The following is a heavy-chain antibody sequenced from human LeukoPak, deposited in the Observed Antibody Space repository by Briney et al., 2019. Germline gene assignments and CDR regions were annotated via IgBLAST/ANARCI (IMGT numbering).Heavy chain of an antibody. D-gene: IGHD2-15*01. CDR2: IIPILGIA. J-gene: IGHJ4*02. Sequence: GASVKVSCKASGGTFSSYAISWVRQAPGQGLEWMGRIIPILGIANYAQKFQGRVTITADKSTSTAYMELSSLRVEDTAVYYCARRPTGGVDYWGQGTLVTVSS. CDR1: GGTFSSYA. CDR3: ARRPTGGVDY. V-gene: IGHV1-69*04.